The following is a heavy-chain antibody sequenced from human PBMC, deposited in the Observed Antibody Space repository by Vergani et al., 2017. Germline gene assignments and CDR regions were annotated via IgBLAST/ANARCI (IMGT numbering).Heavy chain of an antibody. Sequence: QVQLVESGGGVVQPGRSLRLSCAASGFTFSSYGMHWVRQAPGKGLEWVAVISYDGSNKYYADSVKGRFTISRDNSKNTLYLQMNSLRAEETAVYYGAKDSPYGNYDLNWFDHWGQGTLVTVSS. D-gene: IGHD4-11*01. J-gene: IGHJ5*02. CDR1: GFTFSSYG. CDR2: ISYDGSNK. CDR3: AKDSPYGNYDLNWFDH. V-gene: IGHV3-30*18.